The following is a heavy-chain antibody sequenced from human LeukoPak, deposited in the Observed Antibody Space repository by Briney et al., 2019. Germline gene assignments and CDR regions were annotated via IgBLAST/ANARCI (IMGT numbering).Heavy chain of an antibody. J-gene: IGHJ4*02. CDR2: IESKTDGETT. V-gene: IGHV3-15*04. Sequence: PGGSLRLSCVGSGFSFTDAWMSWVRQIPGKGLEWVGRIESKTDGETTDYATPMKDRFIISRDDSTNTLYLQMNSLKSEDTAVYYCSTYGSGRKFDYWGQGTLVTVSS. CDR1: GFSFTDAW. CDR3: STYGSGRKFDY. D-gene: IGHD3-10*01.